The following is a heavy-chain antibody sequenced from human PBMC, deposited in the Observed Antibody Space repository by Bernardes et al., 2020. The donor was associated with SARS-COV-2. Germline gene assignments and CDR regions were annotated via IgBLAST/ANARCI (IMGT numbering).Heavy chain of an antibody. J-gene: IGHJ6*02. CDR3: ARDVRIQLWLSKIDYFYYNAVDV. CDR2: IYPSGST. CDR1: GGSISSDTYY. Sequence: SETLSLTCTVSGGSISSDTYYWSWIRQPAGKGLEWIGRIYPSGSTNYNPSLKSRVTISVDTSKNQFSLNLSSVTAADAAVYYCARDVRIQLWLSKIDYFYYNAVDVWGQGTTVTVSS. V-gene: IGHV4-61*02. D-gene: IGHD5-18*01.